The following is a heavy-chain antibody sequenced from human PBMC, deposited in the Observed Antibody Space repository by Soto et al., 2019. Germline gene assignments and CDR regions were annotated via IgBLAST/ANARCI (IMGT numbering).Heavy chain of an antibody. CDR1: GDSISGYY. V-gene: IGHV4-4*07. Sequence: SETLSLTCSVSGDSISGYYWHWIRQPAGKGLEWIGRIYGSGSINYNPSLKSRVTMSVDTSENRFSLKLRFVTAADTAVYYCARDYYDSSGFAPDYFDNWGRGTLVTVSS. D-gene: IGHD3-22*01. CDR2: IYGSGSI. J-gene: IGHJ4*02. CDR3: ARDYYDSSGFAPDYFDN.